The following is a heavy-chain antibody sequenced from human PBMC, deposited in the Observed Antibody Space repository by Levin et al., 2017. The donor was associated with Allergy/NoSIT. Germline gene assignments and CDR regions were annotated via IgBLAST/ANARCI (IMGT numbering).Heavy chain of an antibody. CDR3: ARAPRKAWLQP. V-gene: IGHV4-59*01. CDR2: IFHNGNT. J-gene: IGHJ4*02. CDR1: GTSISTYY. D-gene: IGHD5-24*01. Sequence: SETLSLTCDVSGTSISTYYWTWIRQSPGKGVEWIGNIFHNGNTNYNPSLKTRVTISADMSKRQFSLQLTSVTAADTAVYYCARAPRKAWLQPWGPGTLVTVSS.